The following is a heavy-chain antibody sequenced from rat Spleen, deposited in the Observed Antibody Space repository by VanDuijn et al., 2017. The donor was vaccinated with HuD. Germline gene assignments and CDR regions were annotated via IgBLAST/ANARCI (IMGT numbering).Heavy chain of an antibody. CDR3: ARRHYGYTDYFDS. Sequence: EVQLVESGGGLVQPGRSLKLSCAASGFTFSNYAMAWVRQAPTKGPEWVATISYGDSSGHSSTYYRDSVKGRFTISRDNAKSTLSLQMDSLRSEDTATYYCARRHYGYTDYFDSWGQGVMVTVSS. CDR1: GFTFSNYA. V-gene: IGHV5-29*01. J-gene: IGHJ2*01. CDR2: ISYGDSSGHSST. D-gene: IGHD1-11*01.